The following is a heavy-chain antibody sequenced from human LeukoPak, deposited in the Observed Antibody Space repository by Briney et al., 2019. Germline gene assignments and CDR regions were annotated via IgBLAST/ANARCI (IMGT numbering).Heavy chain of an antibody. V-gene: IGHV3-43*01. CDR2: ISWDGGTI. CDR3: AKDSGIAADGMDV. D-gene: IGHD6-13*01. Sequence: GGSLRLSCAASGFGFNDYSMHWVRQAPGKGLEWVSLISWDGGTIYYAESVKGRFTTSRDNSRNSLYLQMNGVRNEDTAWYYCAKDSGIAADGMDVWGQGTTVTVSS. J-gene: IGHJ6*02. CDR1: GFGFNDYS.